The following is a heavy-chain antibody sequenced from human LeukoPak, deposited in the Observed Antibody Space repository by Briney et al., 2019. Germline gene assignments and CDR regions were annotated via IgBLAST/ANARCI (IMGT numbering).Heavy chain of an antibody. CDR2: IHYSGST. V-gene: IGHV4-59*01. J-gene: IGHJ4*02. CDR3: ASSSSRPSTYYFDY. D-gene: IGHD6-13*01. Sequence: SETLSLTCTVSGGSISSYYWSWIRQPPGKGLEWIGYIHYSGSTNYNPSLKSRVTISVDTSKNQFSLKLSSVTAADTAVYYCASSSSRPSTYYFDYWGQGTLVTVSS. CDR1: GGSISSYY.